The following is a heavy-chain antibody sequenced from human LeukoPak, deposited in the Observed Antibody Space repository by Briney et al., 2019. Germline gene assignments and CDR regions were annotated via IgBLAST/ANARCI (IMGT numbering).Heavy chain of an antibody. CDR2: SSSSSSYI. J-gene: IGHJ5*02. CDR1: GFTFSSYS. Sequence: GGSLRLSCAASGFTFSSYSMNWVRQAPGKGLEWVSSSSSSSSYIYYADSVKGRFTISRDNAKNSLYLQMNSLRAEDTAVYYCARDRGHNWFDPWGQGTLVTVSS. V-gene: IGHV3-21*01. CDR3: ARDRGHNWFDP.